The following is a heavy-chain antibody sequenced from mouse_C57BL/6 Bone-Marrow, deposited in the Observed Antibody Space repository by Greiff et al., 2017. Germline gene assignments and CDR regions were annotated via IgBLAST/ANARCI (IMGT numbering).Heavy chain of an antibody. CDR3: TRSTVVAYYAMDY. Sequence: EVQLQQSGAELVRPGASVKLSCTASGFNIKDDYMHWVKQRPEQGLEWIGWIDPENGDTEYASKFQGKATITADTSSNTAYLQLSSLTSEDTAVYYCTRSTVVAYYAMDYWGQGTSVTVSS. D-gene: IGHD1-1*01. J-gene: IGHJ4*01. CDR1: GFNIKDDY. V-gene: IGHV14-4*01. CDR2: IDPENGDT.